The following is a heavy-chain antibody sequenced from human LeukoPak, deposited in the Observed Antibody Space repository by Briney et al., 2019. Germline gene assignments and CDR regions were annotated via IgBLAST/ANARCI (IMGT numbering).Heavy chain of an antibody. V-gene: IGHV1-18*04. J-gene: IGHJ3*02. CDR2: ISAYNGNT. CDR1: GYTFTSYG. D-gene: IGHD3-10*01. CDR3: ARCSRYYYGSGSYYNSDDAFDI. Sequence: ASVKVSCKASGYTFTSYGISWARQAPGQGPEWMGWISAYNGNTNYAQKLQGRVTMTTDTSTSTAYMELRSLRSDDTAVYYCARCSRYYYGSGSYYNSDDAFDIWGQGTMVTVSS.